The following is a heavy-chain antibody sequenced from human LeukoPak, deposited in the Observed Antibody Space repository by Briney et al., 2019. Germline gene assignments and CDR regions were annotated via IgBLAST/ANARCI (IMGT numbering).Heavy chain of an antibody. D-gene: IGHD6-19*01. J-gene: IGHJ4*02. Sequence: SETLSLTCTVSGGSISSYYWSWLRQPPGKGLEWIGYIYYSGTTNYNPSLKSRVTISVDTSKSQFSLKLNSVTAADTAVYYCARSGGYSSPQNYWGQGTLVTVSS. CDR3: ARSGGYSSPQNY. CDR2: IYYSGTT. CDR1: GGSISSYY. V-gene: IGHV4-59*01.